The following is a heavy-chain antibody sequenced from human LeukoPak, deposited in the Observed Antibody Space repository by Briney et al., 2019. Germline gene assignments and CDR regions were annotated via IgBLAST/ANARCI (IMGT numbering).Heavy chain of an antibody. D-gene: IGHD3-22*01. CDR2: ISSSSSTM. CDR3: ATYGVTSGYYYFDY. CDR1: GFTFTTYS. Sequence: GGSLRLSCAASGFTFTTYSMNWVRQAPGKGLEWVSYISSSSSTMFYADSVKGRFTISRDNAKDSLYLQMNSLRDEDTAVYYCATYGVTSGYYYFDYWGQGTLVTVSS. J-gene: IGHJ4*02. V-gene: IGHV3-48*02.